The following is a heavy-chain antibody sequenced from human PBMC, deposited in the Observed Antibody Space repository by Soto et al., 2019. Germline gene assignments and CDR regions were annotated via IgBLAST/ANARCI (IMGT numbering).Heavy chain of an antibody. CDR1: GFSFDDYA. J-gene: IGHJ4*02. CDR2: ITWSSGYI. V-gene: IGHV3-9*01. D-gene: IGHD3-22*01. CDR3: AKGTYDSSGYYTAPDY. Sequence: GGSLRLSCAASGFSFDDYAMHWVRQAPGRGLEWVSGITWSSGYIGYADSVEGRFTISKDNAKNSLYLKMNSLRPEDTAVYYCAKGTYDSSGYYTAPDYWGQGTPVTVSS.